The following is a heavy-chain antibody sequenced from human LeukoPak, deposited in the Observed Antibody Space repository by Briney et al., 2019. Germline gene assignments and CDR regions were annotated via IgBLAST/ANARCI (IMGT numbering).Heavy chain of an antibody. V-gene: IGHV3-30-3*01. CDR2: ISYDGSNK. CDR1: GFTFSSYA. D-gene: IGHD2/OR15-2a*01. J-gene: IGHJ4*02. Sequence: PGRSLRLSCAASGFTFSSYAMHWVRQAPGKGLEWVAVISYDGSNKYYADSVKGRFTISRDNSKNTLYLQMNSLRAEDTAVYYCAAVEYPDYWGQGTLVTVSS. CDR3: AAVEYPDY.